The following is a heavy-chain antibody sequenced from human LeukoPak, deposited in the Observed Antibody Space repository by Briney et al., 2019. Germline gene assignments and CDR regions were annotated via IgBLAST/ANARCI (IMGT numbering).Heavy chain of an antibody. V-gene: IGHV1-3*03. CDR2: INAGNGNT. D-gene: IGHD3-22*01. J-gene: IGHJ4*02. CDR3: ARDRYYYDSSGYYDSSYFDY. CDR1: GYTFTSYA. Sequence: ASVKVSCMASGYTFTSYAMHWVRQAPGQRLGWMGWINAGNGNTKYSQEFQGRVTITRDTSASTAYMELSSLRSEDMAVYYCARDRYYYDSSGYYDSSYFDYWGQGTLVTVSS.